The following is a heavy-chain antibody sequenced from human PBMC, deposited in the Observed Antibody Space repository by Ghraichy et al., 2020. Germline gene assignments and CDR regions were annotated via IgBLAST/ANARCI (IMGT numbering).Heavy chain of an antibody. J-gene: IGHJ6*02. D-gene: IGHD1-1*01. CDR1: GFTFSNAW. CDR2: IQSKTDGGTT. Sequence: GGSLRLSCAASGFTFSNAWMSWVRQAPGKGLEWVGRIQSKTDGGTTDYAAPVKGRFTISRDDSKNTLYLQMNSLKTEDTAVYYCTTEGARNWNRYYYGMDVWGQGTTVTVSS. CDR3: TTEGARNWNRYYYGMDV. V-gene: IGHV3-15*01.